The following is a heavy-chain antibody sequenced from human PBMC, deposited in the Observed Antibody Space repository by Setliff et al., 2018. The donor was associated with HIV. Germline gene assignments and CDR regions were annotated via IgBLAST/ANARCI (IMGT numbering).Heavy chain of an antibody. CDR1: GDSISSYY. CDR2: IYTSGIT. Sequence: KSSETLSLTCTVSGDSISSYYWSWIRQPPGKGLEWIGYIYTSGITDYNPSLKSRVTISVDTSKNQFSLNLSSVTAADTAVYYCARYDYGDFDYWGQGTPVTVSS. V-gene: IGHV4-4*08. J-gene: IGHJ4*02. CDR3: ARYDYGDFDY. D-gene: IGHD4-17*01.